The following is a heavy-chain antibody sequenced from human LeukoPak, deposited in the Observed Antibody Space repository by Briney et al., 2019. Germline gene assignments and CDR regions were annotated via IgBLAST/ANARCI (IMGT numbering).Heavy chain of an antibody. D-gene: IGHD3-16*02. CDR2: ISYDGSHK. Sequence: GGSLRLSCAASGFTFSSDGMHWVRQALGKGLEWVAVISYDGSHKYYADFVKGRFTISRDNSKNTLYLQMNSLRAEDTAAYYCATASRLSYDTFDIWGQGTVVTVSS. V-gene: IGHV3-30*03. CDR3: ATASRLSYDTFDI. CDR1: GFTFSSDG. J-gene: IGHJ3*02.